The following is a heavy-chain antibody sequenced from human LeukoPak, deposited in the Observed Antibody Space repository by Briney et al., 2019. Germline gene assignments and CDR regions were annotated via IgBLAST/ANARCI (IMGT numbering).Heavy chain of an antibody. CDR2: IRYDGSNK. J-gene: IGHJ5*02. D-gene: IGHD4-17*01. V-gene: IGHV3-30*02. Sequence: GGSLRLSCAASGFTFSSYGMHWVRQAPGKGLEWVAFIRYDGSNKYYADSVKGRFTISRDNSKNTLYLQMNSLRAEDTAVYYCAKVPGSPYGDYGFDPWGQGTLVTVSS. CDR1: GFTFSSYG. CDR3: AKVPGSPYGDYGFDP.